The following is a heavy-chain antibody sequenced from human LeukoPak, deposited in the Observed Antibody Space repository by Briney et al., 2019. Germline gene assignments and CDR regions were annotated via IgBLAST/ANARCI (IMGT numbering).Heavy chain of an antibody. CDR2: INHSGST. Sequence: PSETLSLTRAVYGGSFSGYYWSWIRQPPGKGLEWIGEINHSGSTNYNPSLKSRVTISVDRSKNQFSLKLSSVTAADTAVYYCATSVEMTTIRTWGQGTLVTVSS. J-gene: IGHJ5*02. CDR1: GGSFSGYY. D-gene: IGHD5-24*01. V-gene: IGHV4-34*01. CDR3: ATSVEMTTIRT.